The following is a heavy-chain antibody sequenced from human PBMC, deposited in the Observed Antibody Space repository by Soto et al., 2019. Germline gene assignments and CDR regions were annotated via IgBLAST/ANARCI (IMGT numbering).Heavy chain of an antibody. CDR2: INPKSRGT. CDR1: GYTFADYF. J-gene: IGHJ5*02. V-gene: IGHV1-2*02. Sequence: GASLKVSCNSSGYTFADYFIHFLRQSPGQGFEWMGWINPKSRGTTYAQKFQGRVTMTRDTSNSTAYMELRGLRSDDTAIYYCARVTLKAGNWFDPWGQGTLVTVS. CDR3: ARVTLKAGNWFDP.